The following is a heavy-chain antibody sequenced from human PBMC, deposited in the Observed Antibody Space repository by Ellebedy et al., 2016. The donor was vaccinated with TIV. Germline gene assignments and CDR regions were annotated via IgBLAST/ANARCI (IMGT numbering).Heavy chain of an antibody. CDR1: GFTFSSYA. D-gene: IGHD6-19*01. Sequence: GGSLRLSCAASGFTFSSYAMSWVRQAPGKGLEWVSAISGSGGSTYYADSVKGRFTISRDNSKNTLFLQMNSLRAEDTAVYYCARLRPVAGTGGYWGQGTLVTVSS. J-gene: IGHJ4*02. CDR2: ISGSGGST. V-gene: IGHV3-23*01. CDR3: ARLRPVAGTGGY.